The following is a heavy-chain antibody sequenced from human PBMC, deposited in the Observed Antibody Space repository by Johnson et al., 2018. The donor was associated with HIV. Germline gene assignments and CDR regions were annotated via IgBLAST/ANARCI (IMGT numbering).Heavy chain of an antibody. Sequence: VQLLESGGGVVQPGRSLRLSCAASGFTFSSYGMHWVRQAPGKGLEWVSCISSSGSTIYYADFVKGRFTISRDNAKKSLYLQMNSLRAEDTAMYYCARQFRSVGAPDAFDIWGQGTMVTVSS. CDR2: ISSSGSTI. D-gene: IGHD1-26*01. J-gene: IGHJ3*02. CDR3: ARQFRSVGAPDAFDI. CDR1: GFTFSSYG. V-gene: IGHV3-48*04.